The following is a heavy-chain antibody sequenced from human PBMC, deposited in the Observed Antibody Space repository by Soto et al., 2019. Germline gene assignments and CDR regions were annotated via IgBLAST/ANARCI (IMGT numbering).Heavy chain of an antibody. CDR3: ALPYYDFWSGSIRGDYYYGMDV. J-gene: IGHJ6*02. D-gene: IGHD3-3*01. Sequence: SETLSLTCTISGGSISSSSYYWGWIRQPPGKGLEWIGSIYYSGSTYYNPSLKSRVTISVDTSKNQFSLKLSSVTAADTAVYYCALPYYDFWSGSIRGDYYYGMDVWGQGTTVTVSS. CDR1: GGSISSSSYY. V-gene: IGHV4-39*01. CDR2: IYYSGST.